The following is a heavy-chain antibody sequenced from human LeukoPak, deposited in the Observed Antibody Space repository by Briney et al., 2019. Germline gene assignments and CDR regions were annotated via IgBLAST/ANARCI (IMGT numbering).Heavy chain of an antibody. CDR3: ARVVGATGSSDY. CDR1: GGSFSDYH. Sequence: SETLSLTCGVYGGSFSDYHWTWVREPPGNGLKCIGEVTHSRSTNYNTSLKSRVTISKDTPKNQSSPKVTSVAAADTAVYYCARVVGATGSSDYWGQGTLVTVSS. V-gene: IGHV4-34*01. J-gene: IGHJ4*02. D-gene: IGHD1-26*01. CDR2: VTHSRST.